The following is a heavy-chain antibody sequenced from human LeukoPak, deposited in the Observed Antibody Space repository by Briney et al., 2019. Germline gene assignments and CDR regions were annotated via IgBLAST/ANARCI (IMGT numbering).Heavy chain of an antibody. V-gene: IGHV4-59*11. CDR3: ARDLVTVTKGFDI. CDR1: GDSFSSHY. Sequence: PSETLSLNCAVSGDSFSSHYWTWIRQPPGRGLEWIGYISYIGTTNYNPSLKSRVTISIDTSKNQFFLKLSSVTTAHTAVYYCARDLVTVTKGFDIWDLGTMVSVSS. D-gene: IGHD4-17*01. CDR2: ISYIGTT. J-gene: IGHJ3*02.